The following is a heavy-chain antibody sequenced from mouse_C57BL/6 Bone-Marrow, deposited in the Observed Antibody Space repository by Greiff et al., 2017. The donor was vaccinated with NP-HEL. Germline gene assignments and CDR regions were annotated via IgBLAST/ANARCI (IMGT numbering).Heavy chain of an antibody. Sequence: EVQLQESGPGLVKPSQSLSLTCSVTGYSITSGYYWNWIRQFPGNKLEWMGYISYDGSNNYNPSLKNRISITRDTSKNQFFLKLNSVTTEDTATYYCARDYSNYLFAYWGQGTLVTVSA. CDR1: GYSITSGYY. CDR3: ARDYSNYLFAY. V-gene: IGHV3-6*01. CDR2: ISYDGSN. D-gene: IGHD2-5*01. J-gene: IGHJ3*01.